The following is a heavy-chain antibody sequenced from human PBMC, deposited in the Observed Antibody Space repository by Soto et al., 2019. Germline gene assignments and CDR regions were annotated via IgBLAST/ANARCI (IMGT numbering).Heavy chain of an antibody. CDR3: AKDMISGSGGYSSHSGMDV. D-gene: IGHD6-19*01. Sequence: PGGSLRLSCAASGFTFDGYAMRWVRQAPGKGLEWVSGISWNSGSIGYADSVKGRFTISRDNAKNSLYLQMNSLRAEDTALYYCAKDMISGSGGYSSHSGMDVWGQGTTVTVSS. J-gene: IGHJ6*02. CDR1: GFTFDGYA. V-gene: IGHV3-9*01. CDR2: ISWNSGSI.